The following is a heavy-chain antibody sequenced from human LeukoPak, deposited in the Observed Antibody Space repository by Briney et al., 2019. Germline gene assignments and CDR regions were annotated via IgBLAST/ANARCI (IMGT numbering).Heavy chain of an antibody. CDR1: GYTFSSYW. CDR2: IYPGDSDT. CDR3: ARQNDFRLDY. D-gene: IGHD3-3*01. J-gene: IGHJ4*02. V-gene: IGHV5-51*01. Sequence: GASLKISCKGSGYTFSSYWIGWVRQTPGKGLEWMGIIYPGDSDTRYSPSLQGQVTISVDTSIGTAYLQWSSLKASDTAIYYCARQNDFRLDYWGQGTLVTVSS.